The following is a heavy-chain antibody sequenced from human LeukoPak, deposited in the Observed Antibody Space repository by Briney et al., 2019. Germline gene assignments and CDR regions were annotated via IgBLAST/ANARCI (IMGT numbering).Heavy chain of an antibody. Sequence: GGSLRLSCAASGFTFSSYGMHWVRQAPGKGLEWVTFIRSDGSNKYYADSVKGRFTISRDNSKNTLYLQMNTLIADDTAVYYCAKDYAVGSIDYWGQGTLVTVSS. V-gene: IGHV3-30*02. J-gene: IGHJ4*02. CDR1: GFTFSSYG. D-gene: IGHD3-16*01. CDR2: IRSDGSNK. CDR3: AKDYAVGSIDY.